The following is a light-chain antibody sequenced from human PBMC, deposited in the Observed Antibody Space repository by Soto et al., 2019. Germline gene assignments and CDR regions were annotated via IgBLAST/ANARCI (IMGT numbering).Light chain of an antibody. J-gene: IGKJ4*01. Sequence: DIQMTQSPSSVSASVGDRVTITCRASQGINNWLAWYQQKPGEPPKLLIYTTSNLQSGVPSRFSGSGSGTDFTLTISSLQPEDFATYYCQQANSFPPTFGGGTKVEIK. CDR3: QQANSFPPT. V-gene: IGKV1D-12*01. CDR2: TTS. CDR1: QGINNW.